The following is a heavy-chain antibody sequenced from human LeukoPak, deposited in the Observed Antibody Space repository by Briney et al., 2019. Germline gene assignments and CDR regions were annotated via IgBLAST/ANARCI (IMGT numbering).Heavy chain of an antibody. J-gene: IGHJ4*02. CDR1: GFTFSSYD. V-gene: IGHV3-23*01. CDR3: AKDSRRTSGWYYFDY. CDR2: ISDIGTRT. D-gene: IGHD6-19*01. Sequence: PGGSLRLSCAASGFTFSSYDMGRVRQAPGKGLEWVSAISDIGTRTYYADSVKGRFTISRDNFKNTLYLQMNSLRAGDTAVYYCAKDSRRTSGWYYFDYWGQGTLVTVSS.